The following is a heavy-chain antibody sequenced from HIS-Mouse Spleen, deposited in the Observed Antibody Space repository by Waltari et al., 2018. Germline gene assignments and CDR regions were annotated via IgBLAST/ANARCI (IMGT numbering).Heavy chain of an antibody. V-gene: IGHV4-39*07. D-gene: IGHD6-13*01. CDR3: AREIPYSSSWYDWYFDL. CDR2: IYYSGST. J-gene: IGHJ2*01. Sequence: QLQLQESGPGLVQPSETLSSTCTVSGCPVRSSSYSWGWIRQPPGKGLEWIGSIYYSGSTYYNPSLKSRVTISVDTSKNQFSLKLSSVTAADTAVYYCAREIPYSSSWYDWYFDLWGRGTLVTVSS. CDR1: GCPVRSSSYS.